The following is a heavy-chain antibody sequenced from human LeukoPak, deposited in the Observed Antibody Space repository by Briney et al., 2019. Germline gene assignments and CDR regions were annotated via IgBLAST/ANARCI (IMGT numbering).Heavy chain of an antibody. CDR1: DYPIISGYF. V-gene: IGHV4-38-2*02. Sequence: SETLSLTCSVTDYPIISGYFWGWIRQPPQKGLEWIATISHSGSTYFNPSLKSRVIVSIDASKNQFSLNLTSVTAADTAVYYCAREHCAGGYCYFLDYWGQGTLVTVSS. J-gene: IGHJ4*02. D-gene: IGHD3-16*02. CDR2: ISHSGST. CDR3: AREHCAGGYCYFLDY.